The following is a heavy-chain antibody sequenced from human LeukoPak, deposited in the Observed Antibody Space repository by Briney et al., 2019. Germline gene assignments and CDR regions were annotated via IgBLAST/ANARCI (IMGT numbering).Heavy chain of an antibody. CDR1: GGSFSGYY. CDR2: INHSGST. Sequence: PSETLSLTCAVYGGSFSGYYWSWIRQPPGKGLEWSGEINHSGSTNYNPSLKSRVTISVDTSKDQFSLKLSSVTAADTAVYYCATGGNDRYCSSTSCSRRYLQHWGQGTLVTVSS. J-gene: IGHJ1*01. CDR3: ATGGNDRYCSSTSCSRRYLQH. V-gene: IGHV4-34*01. D-gene: IGHD2-2*01.